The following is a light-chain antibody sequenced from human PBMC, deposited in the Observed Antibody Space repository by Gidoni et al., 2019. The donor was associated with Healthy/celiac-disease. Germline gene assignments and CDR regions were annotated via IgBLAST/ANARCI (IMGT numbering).Light chain of an antibody. CDR2: EVS. V-gene: IGLV2-14*01. J-gene: IGLJ3*02. CDR3: SSYTSSSTLEV. CDR1: SSDVGGYNY. Sequence: QSALTQPASVSGSPGQSITISCPGTSSDVGGYNYVSWYQQHPGKAPTRMIYEVSNRPSGVSNRFSGSKSGNTASLTISGLQAEDEADYYCSSYTSSSTLEVFGGGTKLTVL.